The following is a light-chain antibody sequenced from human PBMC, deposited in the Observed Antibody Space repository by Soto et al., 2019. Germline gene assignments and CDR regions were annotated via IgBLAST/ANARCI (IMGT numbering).Light chain of an antibody. J-gene: IGKJ1*01. CDR1: QGVSSGY. V-gene: IGKV3-20*01. Sequence: EIVLTQSPGTLSLSPGERATLSCRASQGVSSGYLAWYQQKPGQAPRLLIYGASSRATGIPDRFSGSGSGTDFTLTISRLEPEDFALYYCQQYANSPRTFGQGTKVEIK. CDR3: QQYANSPRT. CDR2: GAS.